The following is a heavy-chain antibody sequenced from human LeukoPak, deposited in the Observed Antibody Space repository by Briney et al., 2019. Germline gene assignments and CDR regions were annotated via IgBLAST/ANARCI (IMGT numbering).Heavy chain of an antibody. Sequence: RPSPAPSLLTFTLYFITSVPETPGNPLEWVASIKQDGSEKYFWDSVKGRFTISRDNAKNSLYLQMNSLRAEDTAVYYCTRDTGGSGSYPDYWGQGTLVTVSS. CDR1: LLTFTLYF. CDR2: IKQDGSEK. J-gene: IGHJ4*02. D-gene: IGHD1-26*01. V-gene: IGHV3-7*01. CDR3: TRDTGGSGSYPDY.